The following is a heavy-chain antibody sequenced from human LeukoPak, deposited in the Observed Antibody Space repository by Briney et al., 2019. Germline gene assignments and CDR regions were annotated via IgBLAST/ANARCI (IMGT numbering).Heavy chain of an antibody. CDR1: GGSISSYY. Sequence: SETLSLTCTVSGGSISSYYWSWIRQPAGKGLEWIGRIYTSGSTNYNPSLKSRVTMSVDTSKNQFSLKLSSVTAADTAVYYCARLYPTMVRGVIISRENWFDPWGQGTLVTVSS. CDR2: IYTSGST. J-gene: IGHJ5*02. CDR3: ARLYPTMVRGVIISRENWFDP. D-gene: IGHD3-10*01. V-gene: IGHV4-4*07.